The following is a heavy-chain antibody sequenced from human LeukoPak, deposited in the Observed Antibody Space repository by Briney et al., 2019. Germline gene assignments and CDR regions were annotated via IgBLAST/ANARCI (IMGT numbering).Heavy chain of an antibody. Sequence: GGSLRLSCAASGFTFRSLWMIWVREARGKGLEWVANIKPDGRERSYVDSVKGRFTISRDNARNSLDLQMNSLRVEDTAVYYCVRGRSMDVWGQGTTVTVSS. V-gene: IGHV3-7*01. J-gene: IGHJ6*02. CDR2: IKPDGRER. CDR3: VRGRSMDV. CDR1: GFTFRSLW.